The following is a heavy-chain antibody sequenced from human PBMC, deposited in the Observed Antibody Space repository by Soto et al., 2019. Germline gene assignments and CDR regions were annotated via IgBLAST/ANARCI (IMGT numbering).Heavy chain of an antibody. CDR1: GYTFTGYS. J-gene: IGHJ4*02. D-gene: IGHD3-10*01. Sequence: ASVKVSCKASGYTFTGYSMHWVRQAPGQGLEWMGWINPNSGGTNYAQKFQGWVTMTRDTSISTAYMELSRLRSDDTAVYYCARDAKYYYGSGSYAVYFDYWGQGTLVTVSS. CDR2: INPNSGGT. V-gene: IGHV1-2*04. CDR3: ARDAKYYYGSGSYAVYFDY.